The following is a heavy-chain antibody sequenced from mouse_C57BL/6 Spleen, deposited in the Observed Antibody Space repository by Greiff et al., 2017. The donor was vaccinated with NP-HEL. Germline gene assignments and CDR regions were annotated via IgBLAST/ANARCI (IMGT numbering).Heavy chain of an antibody. D-gene: IGHD1-1*01. J-gene: IGHJ4*01. V-gene: IGHV1-82*01. CDR3: ARSYYASTPYYAMDY. CDR2: IYPGDGDT. CDR1: GYAFSSSW. Sequence: VQLQQSGPELVKPGASVKISCKASGYAFSSSWMNWVKQRPGKGLEWIGRIYPGDGDTNYNGKFKGKATLTADKSSSTAYMQLSSRTSEDSAVYFCARSYYASTPYYAMDYWGQGTSVTVSS.